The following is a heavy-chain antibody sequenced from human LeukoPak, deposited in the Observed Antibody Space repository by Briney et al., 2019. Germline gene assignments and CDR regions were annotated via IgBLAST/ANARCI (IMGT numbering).Heavy chain of an antibody. CDR1: GYTFTSYY. CDR2: INPSGGST. CDR3: ARDRGTTVTTGKGGWFDP. D-gene: IGHD4-17*01. J-gene: IGHJ5*02. Sequence: GASVKVSCKASGYTFTSYYMHWVRQAPGQGLEWMGIINPSGGSTSHAQKFQGRVTMTRDTSTSTVYMELSSLRSEDTAVYYCARDRGTTVTTGKGGWFDPWGQGTLVTVSS. V-gene: IGHV1-46*01.